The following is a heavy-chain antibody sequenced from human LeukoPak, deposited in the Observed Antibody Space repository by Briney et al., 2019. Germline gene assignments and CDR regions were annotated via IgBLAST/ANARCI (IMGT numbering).Heavy chain of an antibody. J-gene: IGHJ4*02. D-gene: IGHD7-27*01. CDR1: GFSFNMFP. CDR3: ARGGNWGYFDY. V-gene: IGHV3-30*04. Sequence: PRESLRLSCAASGFSFNMFPMHWVRQAPGKGLECVAVISYDGNNKYYADSVNGRFTISRDNSKNTLFLQMNSLRTEDTAIYHCARGGNWGYFDYWGQGTLVTVSS. CDR2: ISYDGNNK.